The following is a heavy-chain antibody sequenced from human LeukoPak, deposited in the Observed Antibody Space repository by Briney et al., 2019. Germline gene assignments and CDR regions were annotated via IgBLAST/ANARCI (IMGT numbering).Heavy chain of an antibody. Sequence: SETLSLTCAVYGGSFSGYYWSWIRQPPGKGLEWIGEINHSGSTNYNPSLKSRVTISVDTSKNQFSLKLSSVTAADTAVYYCARLHIVVVTATYYFDYWGQGTLVTVSS. CDR2: INHSGST. CDR1: GGSFSGYY. D-gene: IGHD2-21*02. J-gene: IGHJ4*02. CDR3: ARLHIVVVTATYYFDY. V-gene: IGHV4-34*01.